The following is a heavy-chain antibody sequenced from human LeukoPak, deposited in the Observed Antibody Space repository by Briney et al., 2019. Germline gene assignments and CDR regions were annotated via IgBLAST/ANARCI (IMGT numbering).Heavy chain of an antibody. CDR3: AKTSSSSGPYYYYMDV. D-gene: IGHD6-6*01. J-gene: IGHJ6*03. Sequence: GGSLRLSCAASGFTFDDYAMHWVRQAPGKGLEWVSLISWDGGSTYYADSVKGRFTISRDNSKNSLYLQMNSLGAEDTALYYCAKTSSSSGPYYYYMDVWGKGTTVTVSS. CDR2: ISWDGGST. V-gene: IGHV3-43D*03. CDR1: GFTFDDYA.